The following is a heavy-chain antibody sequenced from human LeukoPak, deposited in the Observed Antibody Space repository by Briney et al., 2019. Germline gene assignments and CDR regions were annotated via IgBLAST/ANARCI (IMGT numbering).Heavy chain of an antibody. D-gene: IGHD5-12*01. V-gene: IGHV5-51*01. CDR3: ARTSGFDFKDY. J-gene: IGHJ4*02. CDR2: IYPGDPDT. Sequence: GESLKISCKGSGYSFTSYWIGWVRQMPGKGLEWMGIIYPGDPDTRYSPSFQGQVTMSADKSIDTAYLQWSSLKASDTAMYYCARTSGFDFKDYWGQGTLVTVSS. CDR1: GYSFTSYW.